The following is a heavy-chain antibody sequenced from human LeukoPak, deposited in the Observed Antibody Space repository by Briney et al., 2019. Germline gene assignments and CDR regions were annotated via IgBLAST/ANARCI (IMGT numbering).Heavy chain of an antibody. Sequence: SETLSLTCTVSGGSISSYYWGWIRQPPGKGLEWIGSIYYSGSTYYNPSLKSRVTISVDTSKNQFSLKLSSVTAADTAVYYCARRAVAATVDYWSQGTLVTVSS. D-gene: IGHD2-15*01. CDR1: GGSISSYY. CDR2: IYYSGST. V-gene: IGHV4-39*01. CDR3: ARRAVAATVDY. J-gene: IGHJ4*02.